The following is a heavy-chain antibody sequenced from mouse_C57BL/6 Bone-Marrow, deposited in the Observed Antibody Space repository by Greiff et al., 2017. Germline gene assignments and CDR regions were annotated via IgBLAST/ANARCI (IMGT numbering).Heavy chain of an antibody. D-gene: IGHD1-1*02. V-gene: IGHV10-3*01. J-gene: IGHJ3*01. CDR3: GGEEDYSWFAY. CDR2: ISSKSSNYAT. CDR1: GFTFNTYA. Sequence: EVQLVESGGGLVQPKGSLKLSCAASGFTFNTYAMHWVRQAPGKGLEWVARISSKSSNYATYYADSVKDRFTISRDDSQSMLYLLMNNLKTADTAMDYCGGEEDYSWFAYWGQGTLVTVSA.